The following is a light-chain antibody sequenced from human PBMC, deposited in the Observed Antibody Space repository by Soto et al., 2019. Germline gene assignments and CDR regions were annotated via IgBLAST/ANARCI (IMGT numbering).Light chain of an antibody. J-gene: IGLJ3*02. Sequence: QSVLTQPPSVSAAPGQKVTISCSGSSSNIGTYSVSWYQQLPGSAPKLLIHENNKRPSGIPDRFSGSKSGTSATLGITGRQAGDEADYYCGAWYRSLTGGVFGGGTKLTVL. CDR1: SSNIGTYS. CDR2: ENN. V-gene: IGLV1-51*02. CDR3: GAWYRSLTGGV.